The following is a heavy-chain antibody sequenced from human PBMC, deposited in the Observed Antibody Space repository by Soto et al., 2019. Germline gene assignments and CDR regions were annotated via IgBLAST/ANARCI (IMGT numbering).Heavy chain of an antibody. J-gene: IGHJ6*02. Sequence: SETLSLTCTVSGGSINSYYWSWIRQPAGKGLEWIGRIYTSGSTNYNPSLKSRVTISLDKSKNQFSLKLTSVTAADSAVYYCARDDHIVVVPTSLGAMDVWGQGTTVTVSS. CDR2: IYTSGST. D-gene: IGHD2-2*01. CDR1: GGSINSYY. CDR3: ARDDHIVVVPTSLGAMDV. V-gene: IGHV4-4*07.